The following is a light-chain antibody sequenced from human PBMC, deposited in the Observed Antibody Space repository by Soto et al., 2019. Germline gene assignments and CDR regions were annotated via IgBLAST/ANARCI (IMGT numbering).Light chain of an antibody. CDR3: QQSYSSPLT. CDR2: AAS. Sequence: DIQMTQSPSSLSASVGDRVTITCRASQNINNYLNWYQQKPGKAPNLLIYAASSLQSGVPSRLSGSGSGTDFTLTISSLQPEDFATYYCQQSYSSPLTFGGGIKVEIK. V-gene: IGKV1-39*01. J-gene: IGKJ4*01. CDR1: QNINNY.